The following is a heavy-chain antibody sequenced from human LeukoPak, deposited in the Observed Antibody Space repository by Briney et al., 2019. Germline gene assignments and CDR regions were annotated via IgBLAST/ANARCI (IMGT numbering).Heavy chain of an antibody. Sequence: SETLSLTCTVSGGSISSSSYYWGWIRQPPGKGLEWIGSIYYSGSTYYNPSLKSRVTISVDTSKNQFSLKLSSVTAADTAVYYCARQKSLRFLEWLLYDDYWGQGTLVTVSS. J-gene: IGHJ4*02. D-gene: IGHD3-3*01. CDR3: ARQKSLRFLEWLLYDDY. CDR1: GGSISSSSYY. V-gene: IGHV4-39*01. CDR2: IYYSGST.